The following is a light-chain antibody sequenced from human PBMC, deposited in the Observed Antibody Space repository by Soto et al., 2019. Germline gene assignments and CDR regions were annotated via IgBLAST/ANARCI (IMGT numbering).Light chain of an antibody. J-gene: IGKJ4*01. CDR3: QQRRDWPLT. V-gene: IGKV3-11*01. CDR1: QSVSSY. CDR2: DAS. Sequence: EIVLTQSPATLSLSPGDSATLSCRASQSVSSYLVWYQQKPGQAPRLLIYDASNWATGIPARFSGSGSGTDFTLTISSVEPEDLALYYCQQRRDWPLTFGGGTKVEIK.